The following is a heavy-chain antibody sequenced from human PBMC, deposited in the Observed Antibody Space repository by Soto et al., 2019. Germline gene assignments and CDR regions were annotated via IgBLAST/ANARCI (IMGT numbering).Heavy chain of an antibody. CDR1: GDSIRSSSY. J-gene: IGHJ6*02. Sequence: SETLSLTCTVSGDSIRSSSYWGWIRQPPGKGLEWIGSIYSTGNSYYNPSLNSQVTISVDTSKNQFSLNVISVTAADTAVYYCRRSSRYSTDVWGQGTTVTVSS. CDR2: IYSTGNS. D-gene: IGHD6-13*01. V-gene: IGHV4-39*01. CDR3: RRSSRYSTDV.